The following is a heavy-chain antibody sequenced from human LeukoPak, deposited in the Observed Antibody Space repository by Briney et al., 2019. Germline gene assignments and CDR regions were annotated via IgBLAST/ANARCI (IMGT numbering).Heavy chain of an antibody. V-gene: IGHV4-30-2*01. CDR1: GGSISSGGYY. CDR3: ARGLQLHDAFDI. Sequence: SETLSLTCTVSGGSISSGGYYWSWIRQPPGKGLEWIGYIYHSGSTYYNPSLKSRVTISVDRSKNQFSLKLSSVTAADTAVYYCARGLQLHDAFDIWGQGTMVTVSS. J-gene: IGHJ3*02. D-gene: IGHD5-18*01. CDR2: IYHSGST.